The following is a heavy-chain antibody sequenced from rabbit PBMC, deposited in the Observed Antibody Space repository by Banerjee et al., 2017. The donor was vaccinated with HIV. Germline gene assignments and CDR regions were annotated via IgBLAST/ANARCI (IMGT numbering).Heavy chain of an antibody. Sequence: EQLEESGGGLVKPEGSLTLTCKASGVSLNDKDVMCWVRQAPGKGLEWIACINIVTGKSVYASWAKGRFILSRTSSTTVTLQMTSLTAADTATYFCVRGASSSGYYSLWGPGTLVTVS. D-gene: IGHD1-1*01. CDR2: INIVTGKS. J-gene: IGHJ6*01. V-gene: IGHV1S45*01. CDR1: GVSLNDKDV. CDR3: VRGASSSGYYSL.